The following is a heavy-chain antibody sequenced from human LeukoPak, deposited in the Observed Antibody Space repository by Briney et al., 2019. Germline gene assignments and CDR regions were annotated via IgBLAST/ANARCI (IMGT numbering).Heavy chain of an antibody. D-gene: IGHD2-2*01. CDR3: ARDLRYQLLHKPNWFDP. J-gene: IGHJ5*02. CDR1: GFTFSSYS. CDR2: ISSSSSYI. Sequence: GGSLRLSCAASGFTFSSYSMNWVRQAPGKGLEWVSSISSSSSYIYYVDSVKGRFTISRDNAKNSLYLQMNSLRAEDTAVYYCARDLRYQLLHKPNWFDPWGQGTLVTVSS. V-gene: IGHV3-21*01.